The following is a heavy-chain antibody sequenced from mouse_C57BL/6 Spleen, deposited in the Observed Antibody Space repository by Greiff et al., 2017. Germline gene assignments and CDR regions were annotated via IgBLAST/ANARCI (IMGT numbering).Heavy chain of an antibody. Sequence: QVQLQQPGAELVKPGASVKLSCKASGYTFTSYWMQWVKQRPGQGLEWIGEIDPSDSYTNYNQKFKGKATLTVDTSSSTAYMQLSSLPSEDSAVYYCAVSNYGGFAYWGQGTLVTVSA. V-gene: IGHV1-50*01. CDR2: IDPSDSYT. D-gene: IGHD2-5*01. CDR1: GYTFTSYW. J-gene: IGHJ3*01. CDR3: AVSNYGGFAY.